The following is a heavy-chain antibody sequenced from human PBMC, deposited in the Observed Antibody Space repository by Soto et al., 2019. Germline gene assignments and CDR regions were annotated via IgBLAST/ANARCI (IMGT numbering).Heavy chain of an antibody. CDR1: GFTFRRFA. V-gene: IGHV3-23*01. Sequence: GGSLRLSCAASGFTFRRFAMSWVRQAPGKGLEWVSSISGSGGSTNYADSVKGRFTISRDNSKNTLDLQMNSLRAEATAVYYCAKEGSDSSGYYYNYWGQGTLVTVSA. CDR3: AKEGSDSSGYYYNY. J-gene: IGHJ4*02. CDR2: ISGSGGST. D-gene: IGHD3-22*01.